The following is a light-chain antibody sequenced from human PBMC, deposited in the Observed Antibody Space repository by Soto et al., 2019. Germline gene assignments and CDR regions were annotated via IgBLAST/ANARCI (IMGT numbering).Light chain of an antibody. CDR2: DAS. Sequence: EIVLTQSPATLSLSPGERATLSCRASPSVFGYIAWYQQKPGQAPRLLIFDASNRATGIPARFSGSGSETDFTLTISSLEPEDSALYYCQQRSTWPPAFGPETKVEIK. CDR3: QQRSTWPPA. J-gene: IGKJ2*01. V-gene: IGKV3-11*01. CDR1: PSVFGY.